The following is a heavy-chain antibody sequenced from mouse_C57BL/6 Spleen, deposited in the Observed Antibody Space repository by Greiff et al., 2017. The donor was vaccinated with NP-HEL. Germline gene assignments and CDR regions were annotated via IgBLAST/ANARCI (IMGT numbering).Heavy chain of an antibody. CDR1: GYTFTSYW. V-gene: IGHV1-59*01. Sequence: QVQLQQPGAELVRPGTSVKLSCKASGYTFTSYWMHWVKQRPGQGLEWIGVIDPSDSYTNYNQKFKGKATLTVDTSSSTAYMQLSSLTSEDSAVYYCARWDYYGSSPWFAYWGQGTLVTVSA. CDR2: IDPSDSYT. J-gene: IGHJ3*01. CDR3: ARWDYYGSSPWFAY. D-gene: IGHD1-1*01.